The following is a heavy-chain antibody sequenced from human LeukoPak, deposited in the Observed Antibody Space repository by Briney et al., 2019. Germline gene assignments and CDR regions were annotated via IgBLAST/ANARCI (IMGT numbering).Heavy chain of an antibody. CDR2: IYSSGST. V-gene: IGHV4-61*01. CDR1: GGSVSSGSYY. J-gene: IGHJ4*02. CDR3: ARGAPFAAAGTDY. D-gene: IGHD6-13*01. Sequence: PSETLSLTCTVSGGSVSSGSYYWSWIRQPPGKGLEWIGYIYSSGSTNYNPSLKSRVTISVDTSKNQFSLKLSSVTAADTAVYYCARGAPFAAAGTDYWGQGTLVIVSS.